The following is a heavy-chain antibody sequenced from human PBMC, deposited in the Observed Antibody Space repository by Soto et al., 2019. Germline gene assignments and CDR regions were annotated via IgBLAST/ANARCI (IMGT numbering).Heavy chain of an antibody. J-gene: IGHJ4*02. CDR3: ARAWNLVGATTGVYDY. D-gene: IGHD1-26*01. V-gene: IGHV1-69*13. CDR1: GGTFSSYA. CDR2: IIPIFGTA. Sequence: SVKVSCKASGGTFSSYAISWVRQAPGQGLEWMGGIIPIFGTANYAQKFQGRVTITADESTSTAYMELSSLRSEDTAVYYCARAWNLVGATTGVYDYWGQGTLVTVSS.